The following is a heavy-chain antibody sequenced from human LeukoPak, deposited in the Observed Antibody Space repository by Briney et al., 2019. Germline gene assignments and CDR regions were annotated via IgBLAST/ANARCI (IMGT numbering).Heavy chain of an antibody. CDR1: GYTFTGYY. D-gene: IGHD6-19*01. CDR3: ARGEAVAGSSFDY. V-gene: IGHV1-2*02. CDR2: INPNSGGT. J-gene: IGHJ4*02. Sequence: ASVKVSCKASGYTFTGYYMHWVRQAPGQGLEWMGCINPNSGGTYYAQKFQGRVTMTRDTSISTAYMELSRLRSDDTAVYYCARGEAVAGSSFDYWGQGTLVTVSS.